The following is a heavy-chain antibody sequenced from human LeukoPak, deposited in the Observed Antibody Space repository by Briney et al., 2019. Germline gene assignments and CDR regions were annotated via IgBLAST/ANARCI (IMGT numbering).Heavy chain of an antibody. V-gene: IGHV5-51*01. CDR3: ARAGYSYGLYYFDY. Sequence: GESLKISCQGSGYIFTSYWIAWVRQMPGKGLAWMGIIYPGDSDTRYTPSFQGQVTISADKSISTAYLQWSSLKASDTAMYYCARAGYSYGLYYFDYWGQGTLVTVSS. J-gene: IGHJ4*02. CDR2: IYPGDSDT. CDR1: GYIFTSYW. D-gene: IGHD5-18*01.